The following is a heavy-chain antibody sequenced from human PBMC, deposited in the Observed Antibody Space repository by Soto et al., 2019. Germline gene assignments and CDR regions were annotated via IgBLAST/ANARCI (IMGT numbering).Heavy chain of an antibody. Sequence: ASVKVSCKISGGTFSSYAINWVRQAPGQGLEWMGGISTDNGFTNTAQKVQGRVTMTTDTSTTTAYMELESLRSDDTAVYYCARVRGTSMTVDGGAFDIWGQGTVVTVSS. J-gene: IGHJ3*02. CDR2: ISTDNGFT. D-gene: IGHD6-19*01. V-gene: IGHV1-18*01. CDR3: ARVRGTSMTVDGGAFDI. CDR1: GGTFSSYA.